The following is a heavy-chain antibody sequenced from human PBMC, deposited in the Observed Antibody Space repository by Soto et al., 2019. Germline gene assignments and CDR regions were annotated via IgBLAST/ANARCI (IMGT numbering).Heavy chain of an antibody. CDR1: GGSISSYY. CDR3: ARKMDYVWGSYRYKWFDP. CDR2: IYYSGST. D-gene: IGHD3-16*02. V-gene: IGHV4-59*08. J-gene: IGHJ5*02. Sequence: SETLSLTCTVAGGSISSYYWSWIRQPPGKGLEWIGYIYYSGSTNYNPSLKSRVTISVDTSKNQFSLKLSSVTAADTAVYYCARKMDYVWGSYRYKWFDPWGQGTLVTVS.